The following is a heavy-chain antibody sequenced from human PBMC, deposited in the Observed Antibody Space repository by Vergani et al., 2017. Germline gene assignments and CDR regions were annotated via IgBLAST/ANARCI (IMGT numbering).Heavy chain of an antibody. CDR1: GITFWKFV. CDR2: ISWNSGAV. Sequence: EVDLVESGGGLAQPGGSLRLSCEASGITFWKFVMHWVRQGTGKGLEWVSGISWNSGAVDYADSVRGRFTISRDNAKNSLFLEMNSLRFEDTAVYFCTKGSVYYHDSAGHGYDPYTGFDLWGQGTLVTVSS. J-gene: IGHJ3*01. CDR3: TKGSVYYHDSAGHGYDPYTGFDL. D-gene: IGHD5-12*01. V-gene: IGHV3-9*01.